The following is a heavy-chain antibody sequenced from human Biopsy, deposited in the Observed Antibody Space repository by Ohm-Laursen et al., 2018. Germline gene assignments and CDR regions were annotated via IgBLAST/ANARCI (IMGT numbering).Heavy chain of an antibody. V-gene: IGHV3-53*01. Sequence: SLRLSCTAFGFTVSSNYMTWARQAPGKGLEWASFISSSGVQYHADSVKGRFTISRDNSKNTLYLQMNSLRAEDTAVYYCVRASIFGVATSGFYYYGMDVWGQGTTVTVSS. D-gene: IGHD3-3*01. CDR3: VRASIFGVATSGFYYYGMDV. CDR1: GFTVSSNY. J-gene: IGHJ6*02. CDR2: ISSSGVQ.